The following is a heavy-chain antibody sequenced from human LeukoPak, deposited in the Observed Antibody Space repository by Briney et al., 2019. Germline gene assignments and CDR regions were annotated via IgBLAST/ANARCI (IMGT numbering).Heavy chain of an antibody. Sequence: GGSLRLSCAASGFTFSSYWMHWVRQAPGGGVVWVSRINRDGSSTSYADSVKGRFTISRDNAKNTLYLQMNSLRAEDTAVYYCARDGEQPPNRAARPGAYMDVWGKGTTVTVSS. J-gene: IGHJ6*03. CDR2: INRDGSST. CDR3: ARDGEQPPNRAARPGAYMDV. D-gene: IGHD6-6*01. CDR1: GFTFSSYW. V-gene: IGHV3-74*01.